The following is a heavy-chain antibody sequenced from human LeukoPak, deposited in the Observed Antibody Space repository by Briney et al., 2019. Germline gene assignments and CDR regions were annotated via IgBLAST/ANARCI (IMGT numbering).Heavy chain of an antibody. D-gene: IGHD3-22*01. CDR3: ARDPPYYDSSGYYYDY. CDR2: ISGSSIYI. V-gene: IGHV3-21*01. CDR1: GFTFSTYS. J-gene: IGHJ4*02. Sequence: PGGSLRLSCAASGFTFSTYSTNWVRQAPGKGLEWVSSISGSSIYIYYADSVKGRFTISRDNAKNSLYLQMNSLRAEDTAVYYCARDPPYYDSSGYYYDYWGQGTLVTVSS.